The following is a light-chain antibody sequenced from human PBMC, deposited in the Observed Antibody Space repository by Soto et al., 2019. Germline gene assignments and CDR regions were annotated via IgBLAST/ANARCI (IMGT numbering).Light chain of an antibody. Sequence: EIVVTQSPVTLSLSPGERATRSCRASQSVSSIYLAWYQQKPGQAPSLLIYATSSRATGIPDRFSGSGSGTDFSLTISRLEPEDFAVYYCQQYGSSPITFGQGTRLE. CDR3: QQYGSSPIT. CDR1: QSVSSIY. CDR2: ATS. J-gene: IGKJ5*01. V-gene: IGKV3-20*01.